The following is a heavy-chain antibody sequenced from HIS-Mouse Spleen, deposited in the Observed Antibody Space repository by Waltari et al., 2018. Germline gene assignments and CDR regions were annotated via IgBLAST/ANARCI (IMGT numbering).Heavy chain of an antibody. CDR1: GGSIRSSRYY. CDR3: AREIPYSSSWYDWYFDL. D-gene: IGHD6-13*01. J-gene: IGHJ2*01. V-gene: IGHV4-39*07. Sequence: QLQLQESGPGLVKPSETLSLTCPVAGGSIRSSRYYWGWIRQPPGKGLGGIGCINYRGRTAYNPSLKSRVTISVDTSKNQFSLKLSSVTAADTAVYYCAREIPYSSSWYDWYFDLWGRGTLVTVSS. CDR2: INYRGRT.